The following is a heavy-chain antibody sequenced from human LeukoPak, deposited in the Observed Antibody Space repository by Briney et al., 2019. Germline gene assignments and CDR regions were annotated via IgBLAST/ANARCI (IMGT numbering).Heavy chain of an antibody. J-gene: IGHJ6*02. CDR1: GGSISSYY. D-gene: IGHD3-10*01. V-gene: IGHV4-59*08. Sequence: SETLSLTCTVSGGSISSYYWSWIRQPPGKGLEWIGYIYYSGSTNYNPSLKSRVTISVDTSKNQFSLKLSSVTAADTAVYYCARAQTLLWFGELSPPVSFGMDVWGQGTTVTVSS. CDR3: ARAQTLLWFGELSPPVSFGMDV. CDR2: IYYSGST.